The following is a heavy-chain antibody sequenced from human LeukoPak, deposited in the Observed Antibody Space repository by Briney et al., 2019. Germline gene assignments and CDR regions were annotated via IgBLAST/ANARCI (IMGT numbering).Heavy chain of an antibody. CDR2: INHSGST. CDR1: GGSFSGYY. Sequence: PSETLSLTCAVYGGSFSGYYWSWIRQPPEKGLEWIGEINHSGSTNYNPSLKSRVTISVDTSKNQFSLKLSSVTAADTAVYYCARGQTRPEGGQFARVRYYYYGMDVWGQGTTVTVSS. D-gene: IGHD3-10*01. CDR3: ARGQTRPEGGQFARVRYYYYGMDV. J-gene: IGHJ6*02. V-gene: IGHV4-34*01.